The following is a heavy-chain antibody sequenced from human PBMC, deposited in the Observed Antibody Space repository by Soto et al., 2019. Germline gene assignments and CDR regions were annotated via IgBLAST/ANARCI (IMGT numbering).Heavy chain of an antibody. CDR1: GFTFSDHY. CDR2: TRNKANSYTT. Sequence: PGGSLRLSCAASGFTFSDHYMDWVRQAPGKGLEWVGRTRNKANSYTTEYAASVKGRFTISRDDSKNSLYLQMNSLKTEGTALYYCVSVSGSYYYDSWGQGTLVTVSS. J-gene: IGHJ4*02. CDR3: VSVSGSYYYDS. D-gene: IGHD3-10*01. V-gene: IGHV3-72*01.